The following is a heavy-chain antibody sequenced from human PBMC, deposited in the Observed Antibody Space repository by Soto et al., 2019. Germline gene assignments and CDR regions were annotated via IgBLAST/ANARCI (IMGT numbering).Heavy chain of an antibody. D-gene: IGHD6-25*01. J-gene: IGHJ5*02. V-gene: IGHV1-69*02. CDR1: GGTFSSYT. CDR3: ASQASSGGEWFDP. Sequence: SVTVSCQASGGTFSSYTISWVRQAPGQGLEWMGRIIPILGIANYAQKFQGRVTITADKSTSAAYMELSSLRSEDTAVYYCASQASSGGEWFDPWGQGTLVTVSS. CDR2: IIPILGIA.